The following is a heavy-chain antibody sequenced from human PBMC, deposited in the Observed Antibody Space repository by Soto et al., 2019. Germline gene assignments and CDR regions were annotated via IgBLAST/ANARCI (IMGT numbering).Heavy chain of an antibody. Sequence: SETLSLTCPVSGGSISSSSYYWGWIRQPPGKGLEWIGSIYYSGSTYYNPSLKSRVTISVDTSKNQFSLKLSSVTAADTAVYYCARVLGYSYSDHYFDYWGQGTLVT. CDR3: ARVLGYSYSDHYFDY. CDR2: IYYSGST. J-gene: IGHJ4*02. D-gene: IGHD5-18*01. V-gene: IGHV4-39*01. CDR1: GGSISSSSYY.